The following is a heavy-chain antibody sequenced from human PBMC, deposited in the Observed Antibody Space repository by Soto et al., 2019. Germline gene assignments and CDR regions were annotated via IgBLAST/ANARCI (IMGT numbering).Heavy chain of an antibody. V-gene: IGHV4-39*01. CDR3: ARAGDRGFTTGIYYFDY. CDR1: GGSISSSSYY. J-gene: IGHJ4*02. D-gene: IGHD1-1*01. Sequence: PSETLSLTCTVSGGSISSSSYYWGWIRQPPGKGLEWIGSIYYSGSTYYNPSLKSRVTISVDTSKNQFSLKLSSVTAADTAVYYCARAGDRGFTTGIYYFDYWGQGTLVTVSA. CDR2: IYYSGST.